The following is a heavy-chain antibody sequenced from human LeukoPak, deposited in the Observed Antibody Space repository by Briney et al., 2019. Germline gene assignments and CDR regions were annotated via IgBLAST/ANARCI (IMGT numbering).Heavy chain of an antibody. J-gene: IGHJ4*02. CDR1: GGTFSSYA. V-gene: IGHV1-69*04. CDR3: AGVVRAAAGTNPSDY. D-gene: IGHD6-13*01. Sequence: ASMKVSCKASGGTFSSYAISWVRQAPGQGLEWMGRIIPILGIANYAQKFQGRVTITADKSTSTAYMELSSLRSEDTAVYYCAGVVRAAAGTNPSDYWGQGTLVTVSS. CDR2: IIPILGIA.